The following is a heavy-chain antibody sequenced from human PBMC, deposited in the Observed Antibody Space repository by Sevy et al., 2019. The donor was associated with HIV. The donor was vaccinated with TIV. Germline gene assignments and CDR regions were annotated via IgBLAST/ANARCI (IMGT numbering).Heavy chain of an antibody. J-gene: IGHJ4*02. CDR2: IKQDGRDK. V-gene: IGHV3-7*03. D-gene: IGHD7-27*01. CDR1: GFTFNNFW. Sequence: GGSLRFSCAASGFTFNNFWLTGVRQAPGKGREWGANIKQDGRDKYYMESVKGRFNISRDNTKNSLYLQLNSLRAEDTAVYYCARSWDYWGQMGYWGQGTLVTVSS. CDR3: ARSWDYWGQMGY.